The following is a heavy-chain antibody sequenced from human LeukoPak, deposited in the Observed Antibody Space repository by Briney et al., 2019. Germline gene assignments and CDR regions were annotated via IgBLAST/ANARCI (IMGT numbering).Heavy chain of an antibody. Sequence: SETLSLTCTVSGGSISSYYWSWIRQPPGKGLEWIGYIYYSGSTNYNPSLKSRVTISVDTSKNQFSLKLSSVTAADTAVYYCARDLRDYGDPAGAFDIWGRGTMVTVSS. V-gene: IGHV4-59*01. CDR3: ARDLRDYGDPAGAFDI. J-gene: IGHJ3*02. CDR1: GGSISSYY. CDR2: IYYSGST. D-gene: IGHD4-17*01.